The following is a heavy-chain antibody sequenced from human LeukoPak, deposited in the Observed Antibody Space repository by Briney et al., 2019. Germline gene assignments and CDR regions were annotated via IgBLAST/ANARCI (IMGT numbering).Heavy chain of an antibody. J-gene: IGHJ4*02. CDR3: ARDLGISGWYAPPLGYFDY. CDR1: GYTFTGYY. D-gene: IGHD6-19*01. CDR2: INTKSGAT. V-gene: IGHV1-2*02. Sequence: ASVKVSCKASGYTFTGYYMNWVRQAPGQGLEWLGWINTKSGATNYAQSFQGRVTMTRDTSMSTAYMELRSLRSDDTAMYYCARDLGISGWYAPPLGYFDYWGQGTLLTVSS.